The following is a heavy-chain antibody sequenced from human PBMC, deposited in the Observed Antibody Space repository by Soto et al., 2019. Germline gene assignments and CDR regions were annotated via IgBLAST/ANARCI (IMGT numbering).Heavy chain of an antibody. V-gene: IGHV3-53*01. CDR2: IYSGGST. Sequence: PPGGSLRLSCAASGFTVSSNYMSWVRQAPGKGLEWVSVIYSGGSTYYADSVKGRFTISRDNSKSTLYLQMNSLRAEDTAVYYCARDGKGFVRPFYYDSSDHMGAFDIWGQGTMVTVSS. CDR3: ARDGKGFVRPFYYDSSDHMGAFDI. D-gene: IGHD3-22*01. CDR1: GFTVSSNY. J-gene: IGHJ3*02.